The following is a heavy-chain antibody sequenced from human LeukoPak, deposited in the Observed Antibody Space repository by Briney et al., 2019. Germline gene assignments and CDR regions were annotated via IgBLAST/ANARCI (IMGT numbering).Heavy chain of an antibody. V-gene: IGHV4-59*01. Sequence: SETLSLTCTVSGGSINGYYWSWIRLPPGKGLEWIGYMYSSGSTNYNPSLRSRVAISVDTSKSQFSLKLDSVTAADSAVYYCARGRVVENTGYYFDYWGQGVLVTVSS. J-gene: IGHJ4*02. CDR2: MYSSGST. CDR1: GGSINGYY. CDR3: ARGRVVENTGYYFDY. D-gene: IGHD1-14*01.